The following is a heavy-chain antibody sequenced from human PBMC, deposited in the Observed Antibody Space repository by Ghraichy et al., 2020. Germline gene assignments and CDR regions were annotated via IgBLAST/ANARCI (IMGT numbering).Heavy chain of an antibody. CDR1: GGSFSGYY. Sequence: SETLSLTCAVYGGSFSGYYWSWIRQPPGKGLEWIGEINHSGSTNYNPSLKSRVTISVDTSKNQFSLKLSSVTAADTAVYYCARGAPPLYSSGWYGSQVLFDYWGQGTLVTVSS. D-gene: IGHD6-19*01. CDR2: INHSGST. CDR3: ARGAPPLYSSGWYGSQVLFDY. V-gene: IGHV4-34*01. J-gene: IGHJ4*02.